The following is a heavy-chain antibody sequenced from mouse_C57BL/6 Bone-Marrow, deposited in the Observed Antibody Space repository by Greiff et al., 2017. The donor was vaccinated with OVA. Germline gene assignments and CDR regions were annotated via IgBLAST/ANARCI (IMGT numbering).Heavy chain of an antibody. V-gene: IGHV1-22*01. CDR3: ARELLRYPFDY. Sequence: EVQLQESGPELVKPGASVKMSCKASGYTFTDYNMHWVKQSHGKSPEWIGYINPNNGGTSYNQKFKGKATLTVNKSSSTAYMELRSLTSEDSAVYYCARELLRYPFDYWGQGTTLTVSS. CDR2: INPNNGGT. D-gene: IGHD1-1*01. J-gene: IGHJ2*01. CDR1: GYTFTDYN.